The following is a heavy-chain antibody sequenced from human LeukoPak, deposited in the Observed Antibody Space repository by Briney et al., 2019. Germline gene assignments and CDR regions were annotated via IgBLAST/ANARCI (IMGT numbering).Heavy chain of an antibody. CDR2: IDWYDDK. J-gene: IGHJ5*02. CDR3: GRTDSDYDYVWGSYRFNWFDP. D-gene: IGHD3-16*02. CDR1: GFSLSTSGMC. Sequence: AGPTLLNPPHTHTLTFTFPGFSLSTSGMCVSSIRQPTGKTLECHALIDWYDDKYYSTSLKRRLTISKETSKNQVVLTMTNMDPVDTATYYCGRTDSDYDYVWGSYRFNWFDPWRQGSLVTVYS. V-gene: IGHV2-70*01.